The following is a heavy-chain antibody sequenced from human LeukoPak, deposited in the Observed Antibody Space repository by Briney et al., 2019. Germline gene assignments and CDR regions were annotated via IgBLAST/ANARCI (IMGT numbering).Heavy chain of an antibody. CDR3: AKVATIFSPADV. CDR1: GYTFTGYY. CDR2: INPNSGGT. J-gene: IGHJ6*02. D-gene: IGHD3-9*01. Sequence: ASVNVSCKASGYTFTGYYMHWVRQAPGQGLEWMGWINPNSGGTNYAQKFQGRVTMTRDTSISTAYMELSRLRSDDTAVYYCAKVATIFSPADVWGQGTTVTVSS. V-gene: IGHV1-2*02.